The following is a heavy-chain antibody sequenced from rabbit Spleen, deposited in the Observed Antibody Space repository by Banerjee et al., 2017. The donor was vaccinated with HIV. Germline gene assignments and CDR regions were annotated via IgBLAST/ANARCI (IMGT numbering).Heavy chain of an antibody. CDR2: IDSGSSGST. D-gene: IGHD6-1*01. CDR3: ASAYSDVYFNL. Sequence: QEQLVESGGGLVQPGASLALTCTASGFSFSSSYDMCWVRQAPGKGLEWIACIDSGSSGSTYYASWAKGRFTISKTSSTTVTLQMTSPTAADTATYFCASAYSDVYFNLWGQGTLVTVS. CDR1: GFSFSSSYD. V-gene: IGHV1S45*01. J-gene: IGHJ4*01.